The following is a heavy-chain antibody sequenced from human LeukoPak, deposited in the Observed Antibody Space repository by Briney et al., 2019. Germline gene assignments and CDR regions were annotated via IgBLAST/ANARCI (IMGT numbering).Heavy chain of an antibody. CDR3: ARDLGGSSSDYYYYGMDV. V-gene: IGHV3-21*01. Sequence: GGSLRLSCAASGFTFSSYSMNWVRQAPGKGLEWVSSISSSSSYIYYADSVKGRFTISRDNAKNSLYLQMNSLRAEDTAVYYCARDLGGSSSDYYYYGMDVWGQGTTVTVSS. CDR2: ISSSSSYI. J-gene: IGHJ6*02. D-gene: IGHD6-6*01. CDR1: GFTFSSYS.